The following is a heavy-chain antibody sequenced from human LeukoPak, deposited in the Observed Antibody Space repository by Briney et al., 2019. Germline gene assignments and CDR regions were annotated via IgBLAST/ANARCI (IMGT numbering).Heavy chain of an antibody. J-gene: IGHJ3*02. CDR3: ARVPYDSSGYSFGAFDI. CDR2: IKQDESKK. V-gene: IGHV3-7*01. D-gene: IGHD3-22*01. Sequence: GGSLRLSCAASGFTFSSSWMSWVRQAPGKGLEWVADIKQDESKKYYVDSVKGRFTVSRDNAKNSLYLQMNSLRAEDTAVYYCARVPYDSSGYSFGAFDIWGQGTMVSVSS. CDR1: GFTFSSSW.